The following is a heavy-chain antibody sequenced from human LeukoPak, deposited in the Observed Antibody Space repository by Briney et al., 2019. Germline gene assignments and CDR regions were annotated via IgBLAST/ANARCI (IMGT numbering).Heavy chain of an antibody. D-gene: IGHD6-19*01. CDR2: IWYDGSNK. CDR3: ASPSSGQSFDI. CDR1: GFTFSSYG. V-gene: IGHV3-33*01. Sequence: GGSLRLSCAASGFTFSSYGMHWVRQAPGKGLEWVAVIWYDGSNKYYADSVKGRFTISRDNSKNTLYLQMHSLRAEDTAVYYCASPSSGQSFDIWGQGTMVTVSS. J-gene: IGHJ3*02.